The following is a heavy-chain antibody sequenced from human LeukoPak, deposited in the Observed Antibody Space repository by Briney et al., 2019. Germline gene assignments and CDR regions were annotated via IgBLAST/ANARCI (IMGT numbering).Heavy chain of an antibody. CDR2: KKHNGST. J-gene: IGHJ5*02. CDR1: VESFCGYY. Sequence: PSETLSLTCAVYVESFCGYYWGWIRPPPGKGLEWGGEKKHNGSTNYNPSLKSRVTISRDTSKNQCPLKLSSVTAADRAVYYCARGFPCSSTSCSNWCDPGREGTGVTVS. CDR3: ARGFPCSSTSCSNWCDP. D-gene: IGHD2-2*01. V-gene: IGHV4-34*01.